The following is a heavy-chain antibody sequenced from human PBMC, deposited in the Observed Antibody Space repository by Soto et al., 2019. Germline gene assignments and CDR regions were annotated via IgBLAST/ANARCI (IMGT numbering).Heavy chain of an antibody. CDR1: GYTFTARY. D-gene: IGHD2-21*02. J-gene: IGHJ5*02. Sequence: ASVEVSCKASGYTFTARYMNWVRQAPGQGLEWMGWVNPNTGLTKLAQKFQGRVTMTRDTSISTAYMELTRLTSDDTAVYYCTTLRLDPWGQGTLVTVSS. CDR3: TTLRLDP. CDR2: VNPNTGLT. V-gene: IGHV1-2*02.